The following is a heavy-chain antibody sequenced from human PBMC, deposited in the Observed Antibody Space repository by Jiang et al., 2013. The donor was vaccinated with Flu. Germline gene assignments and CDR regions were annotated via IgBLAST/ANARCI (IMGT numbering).Heavy chain of an antibody. V-gene: IGHV4-59*01. J-gene: IGHJ4*02. CDR3: ARGVSGSYYFDY. D-gene: IGHD1-26*01. CDR1: GGSISSYY. Sequence: ETLSLTCTVSGGSISSYYWSWIRQPPGKGLEWIGYIYYSGSTNYNPSLKSRVTISVDTSKNQFSLKLSSVTAADTAVYYCARGVSGSYYFDYWGQGTLVTVSS. CDR2: IYYSGST.